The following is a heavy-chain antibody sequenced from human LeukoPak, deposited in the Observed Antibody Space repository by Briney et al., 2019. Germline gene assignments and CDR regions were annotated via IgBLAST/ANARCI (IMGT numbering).Heavy chain of an antibody. Sequence: GASVKVSCKASRYTFTGYFMHWVRQAPGLGFEWMGWINPKSGGTSYPQKFQGRLTMTRDTSISTAYMELSRLRSDDTAVYYCVPSANYYYFDYWGQGTLVTVSS. V-gene: IGHV1-2*02. CDR2: INPKSGGT. D-gene: IGHD4/OR15-4a*01. CDR3: VPSANYYYFDY. J-gene: IGHJ4*02. CDR1: RYTFTGYF.